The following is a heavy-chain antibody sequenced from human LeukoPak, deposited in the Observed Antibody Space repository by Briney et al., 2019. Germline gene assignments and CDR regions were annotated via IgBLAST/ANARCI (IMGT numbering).Heavy chain of an antibody. D-gene: IGHD3-9*01. V-gene: IGHV3-7*01. CDR3: ARANDNYYYYYMDV. Sequence: GGSLRLSCAASGFTFSDYYMSWVRQAPGKGLEWVANIKQHGSEKYYVDSVKGRFTISRDNAKNSLYLQMNSLRAEDTAVYYCARANDNYYYYYMDVWGKGTTVTISS. CDR1: GFTFSDYY. CDR2: IKQHGSEK. J-gene: IGHJ6*03.